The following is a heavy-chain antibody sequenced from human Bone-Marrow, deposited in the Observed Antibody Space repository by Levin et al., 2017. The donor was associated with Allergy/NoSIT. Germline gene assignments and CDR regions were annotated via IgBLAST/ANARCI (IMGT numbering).Heavy chain of an antibody. CDR1: GFTFSDYY. V-gene: IGHV3-11*06. D-gene: IGHD3-10*01. J-gene: IGHJ4*02. CDR2: ISSSSSYT. Sequence: GESLKISCAASGFTFSDYYMSWIRQAPGKGLEWVSYISSSSSYTNYADSVKGRFTISRDNAKNSLYLQMNSLRAEDTAVYYCARRPVQGVITNPEHYFDYWGQGTLVTVSS. CDR3: ARRPVQGVITNPEHYFDY.